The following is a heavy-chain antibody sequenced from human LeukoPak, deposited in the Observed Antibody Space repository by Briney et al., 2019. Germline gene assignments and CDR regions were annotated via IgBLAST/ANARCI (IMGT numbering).Heavy chain of an antibody. D-gene: IGHD3-16*01. Sequence: ASVKVSCKASGGTFSSYAISWVRQATGQGLEWMGWMNPNSGNTGYAQKFQGRVTMTRNTSISTAYMELSSLRSEDTAVYYCARPRRFYGMDVWGQGTTVTVSS. V-gene: IGHV1-8*02. J-gene: IGHJ6*02. CDR2: MNPNSGNT. CDR1: GGTFSSYA. CDR3: ARPRRFYGMDV.